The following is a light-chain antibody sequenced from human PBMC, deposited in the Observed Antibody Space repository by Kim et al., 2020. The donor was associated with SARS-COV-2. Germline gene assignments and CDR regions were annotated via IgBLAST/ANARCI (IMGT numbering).Light chain of an antibody. CDR3: QQYNRSPSLT. J-gene: IGKJ4*01. V-gene: IGKV3-15*01. CDR1: QSVSSS. Sequence: EIVMTQSPATLSVSPGERATLSCRASQSVSSSLAWYQQKPGQAPRLLIYGASTRATGIPARFSGSGSGTEFTLTISRLQSEDFAIYYCQQYNRSPSLTFGGGTKVEI. CDR2: GAS.